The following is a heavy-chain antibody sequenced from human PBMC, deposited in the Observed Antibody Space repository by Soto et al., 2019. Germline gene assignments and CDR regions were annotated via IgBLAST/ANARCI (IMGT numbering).Heavy chain of an antibody. V-gene: IGHV3-23*01. CDR3: AGYMVRGVIIKGYFDY. Sequence: EVQLLESGGGLVQPGGSLRLSCAASGFTFSSYAMSWVRQAPGKGLEWVSAISGSGGSTYYADSVKGRFTISRDNSKNTLYLQMNSLRDEDTAVYYCAGYMVRGVIIKGYFDYWGPGTLVTVSS. J-gene: IGHJ4*02. CDR1: GFTFSSYA. CDR2: ISGSGGST. D-gene: IGHD3-10*01.